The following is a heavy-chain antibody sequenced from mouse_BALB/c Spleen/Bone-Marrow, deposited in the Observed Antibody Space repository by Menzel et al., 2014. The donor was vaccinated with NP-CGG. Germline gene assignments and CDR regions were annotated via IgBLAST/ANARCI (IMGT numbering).Heavy chain of an antibody. CDR3: ARSDGYRAMDY. J-gene: IGHJ4*01. D-gene: IGHD2-3*01. V-gene: IGHV1-82*01. Sequence: LQESGPELVKPGASVKISCKASGYAFSSSWMNWVKQRPGQGLERIGRIFPGDGDTYYNGKFKGKATLTADKSSSTAYMQLSSLTSVDSAVYFCARSDGYRAMDYWGQGTSVTVSS. CDR2: IFPGDGDT. CDR1: GYAFSSSW.